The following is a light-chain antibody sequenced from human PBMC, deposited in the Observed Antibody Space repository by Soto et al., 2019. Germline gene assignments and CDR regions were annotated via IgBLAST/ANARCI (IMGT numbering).Light chain of an antibody. V-gene: IGKV4-1*01. CDR1: QTIFYNSRNKDF. J-gene: IGKJ2*01. CDR2: WAS. Sequence: DIVMTQSPDSLAVSLGERATINCKSSQTIFYNSRNKDFLAWYQQKPGHPPKLLIYWASTRESGVPDRFSGSGSGTDFPLTISSLQAEDVALYFCQQYLTTPHTFGQGTRLEI. CDR3: QQYLTTPHT.